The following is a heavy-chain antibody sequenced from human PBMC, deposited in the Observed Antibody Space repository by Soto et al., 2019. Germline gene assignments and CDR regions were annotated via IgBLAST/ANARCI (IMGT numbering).Heavy chain of an antibody. CDR2: IIPVLGSP. Sequence: QVQLVQSGAEVKKPGSSVRVACKASGDIFNRYTISWVRQAPGQGLQWMGRIIPVLGSPNYAQRFRGRVMITADKATTSVYMDLSTLTSEDTAVYYCARAEGGGGSWYASWGQGTLVTVSS. CDR3: ARAEGGGGSWYAS. V-gene: IGHV1-69*08. D-gene: IGHD2-15*01. CDR1: GDIFNRYT. J-gene: IGHJ5*02.